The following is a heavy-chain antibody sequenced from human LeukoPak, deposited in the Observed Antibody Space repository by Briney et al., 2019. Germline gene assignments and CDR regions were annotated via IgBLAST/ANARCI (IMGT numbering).Heavy chain of an antibody. D-gene: IGHD5-18*01. Sequence: ASVKVSCKASGYTLTDYYMHWVRQAPGQGLEWMGRINPNSGGTNYAQKFQGRVTMTRDTSISTVYMELSSLRSEDTAVYYCAREFGYSYGSLTKGDYWGQGTLVTVSS. CDR3: AREFGYSYGSLTKGDY. V-gene: IGHV1-2*06. CDR1: GYTLTDYY. J-gene: IGHJ4*02. CDR2: INPNSGGT.